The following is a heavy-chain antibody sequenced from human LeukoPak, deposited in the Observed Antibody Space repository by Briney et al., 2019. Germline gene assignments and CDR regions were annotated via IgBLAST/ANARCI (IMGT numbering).Heavy chain of an antibody. CDR1: GGSISRYY. J-gene: IGHJ4*02. CDR2: IYYSGST. V-gene: IGHV4-59*01. Sequence: PSETLSLTCTVSGGSISRYYWSWIRQPPGKGLEWIGYIYYSGSTNYNPSLKSRVTISVDTSKNQFSLKLSSVTAADTAVYYCARHRSPSSGWPFFDYWGQGTLVTVSS. CDR3: ARHRSPSSGWPFFDY. D-gene: IGHD6-19*01.